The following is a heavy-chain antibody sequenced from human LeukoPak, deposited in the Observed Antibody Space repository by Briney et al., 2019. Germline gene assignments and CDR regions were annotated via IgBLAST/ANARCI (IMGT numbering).Heavy chain of an antibody. D-gene: IGHD1-1*01. CDR1: GFTFSSFD. Sequence: SGGSLRLSCAASGFTFSSFDMHWVRQPTGQGLEWVSTIGTASDTYYPGSVEGRFTLSRDNAKNSLYLQMNSLTARDTAVYYCARGPPRGKYYYMDVWGKGTTVTVSS. CDR2: IGTASDT. V-gene: IGHV3-13*01. J-gene: IGHJ6*03. CDR3: ARGPPRGKYYYMDV.